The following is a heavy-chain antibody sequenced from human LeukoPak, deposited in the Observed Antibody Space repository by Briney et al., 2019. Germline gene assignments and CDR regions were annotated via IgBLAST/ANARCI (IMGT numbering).Heavy chain of an antibody. V-gene: IGHV1-69*13. CDR2: IIPIFGTA. Sequence: AASVKVSCKASGYTFTNYSFSWVRQAPGQGLEWMGGIIPIFGTANYAQKFQGRVTITADESTSTAYMELSSLRSEDTAVYYCARGPHYDFWSGYYSAFDYWGQGTLVTVSS. CDR3: ARGPHYDFWSGYYSAFDY. CDR1: GYTFTNYS. D-gene: IGHD3-3*01. J-gene: IGHJ4*02.